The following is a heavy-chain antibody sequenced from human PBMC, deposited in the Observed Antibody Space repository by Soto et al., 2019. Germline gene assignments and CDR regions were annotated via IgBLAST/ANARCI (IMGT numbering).Heavy chain of an antibody. CDR1: GFTVSSND. CDR3: ARDRWELEVDYYYYGMDV. V-gene: IGHV3-53*01. Sequence: GGSLRLSCAASGFTVSSNDMSWVRQAPGKGLEWLSVIYSGVSTYYADSVKGRFTISRDNSKNTLYLQMNSLRAEDTAVYYCARDRWELEVDYYYYGMDVWGQGTTVTVSS. D-gene: IGHD1-26*01. CDR2: IYSGVST. J-gene: IGHJ6*02.